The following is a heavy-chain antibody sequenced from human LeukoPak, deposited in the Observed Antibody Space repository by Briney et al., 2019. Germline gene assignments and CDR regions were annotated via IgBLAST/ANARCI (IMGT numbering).Heavy chain of an antibody. D-gene: IGHD6-19*01. Sequence: GGSLRLSCAASRFTFSSYAMSWVRQAPGKGLEWVSTISTSDGSTYYADSVKGRFTISRDNSNDTLYLQMNSLRAEDTAVYYCAKLAVTGTCDYWGQGTLVTVSS. V-gene: IGHV3-23*01. CDR1: RFTFSSYA. CDR2: ISTSDGST. CDR3: AKLAVTGTCDY. J-gene: IGHJ4*02.